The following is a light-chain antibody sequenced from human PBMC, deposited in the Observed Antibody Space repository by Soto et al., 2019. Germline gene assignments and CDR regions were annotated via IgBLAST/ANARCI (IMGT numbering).Light chain of an antibody. CDR3: QQYGGSPAIT. Sequence: EIVLTQSPGTLSLSPLEIASLSVMGSQRVSSGYVAWYQQKPGQAPRLLIYGASSRATGIPDRFRASASGTDFTLTISRLEPEDFAVYFCQQYGGSPAITFGQGTRLEIK. V-gene: IGKV3-20*01. CDR2: GAS. CDR1: QRVSSGY. J-gene: IGKJ5*01.